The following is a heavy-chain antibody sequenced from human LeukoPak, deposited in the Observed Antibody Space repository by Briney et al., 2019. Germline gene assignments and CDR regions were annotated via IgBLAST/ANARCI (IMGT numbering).Heavy chain of an antibody. D-gene: IGHD5-12*01. J-gene: IGHJ4*02. Sequence: SETLSLTCTVSGGSISSYYWSWIRQPPGKGLEWIGYIYYSGSTNYNPSLKSRVTIPVGTSKNQFSLKLSSVTAADTAVYYCARDYGGYEDYWGQGTLVTVSS. CDR3: ARDYGGYEDY. CDR1: GGSISSYY. CDR2: IYYSGST. V-gene: IGHV4-59*01.